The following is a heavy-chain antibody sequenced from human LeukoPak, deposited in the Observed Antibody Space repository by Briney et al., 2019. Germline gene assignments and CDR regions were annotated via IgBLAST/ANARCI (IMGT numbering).Heavy chain of an antibody. Sequence: SETLSLTCNVSGGTVSGSSYYWGWIRQPPGRGLEWIVSMYYSAITYYNPSLRSRVTISASTSKNQFALKLSAVTAADTAVYYCAGGTNDDAFDVWGQGTVVSVSS. CDR2: MYYSAIT. J-gene: IGHJ3*01. D-gene: IGHD6-25*01. V-gene: IGHV4-39*01. CDR3: AGGTNDDAFDV. CDR1: GGTVSGSSYY.